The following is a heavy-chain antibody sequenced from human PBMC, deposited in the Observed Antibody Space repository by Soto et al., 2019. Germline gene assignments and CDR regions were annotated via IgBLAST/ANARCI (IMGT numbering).Heavy chain of an antibody. J-gene: IGHJ3*02. CDR1: GFTFDDYA. D-gene: IGHD3-10*01. CDR3: AKVLAPLDYGSGSVDAFDI. V-gene: IGHV3-9*01. CDR2: ISWNSGSI. Sequence: GGSLRLSCAASGFTFDDYAMHWVRQAPGKGLEWVSGISWNSGSIGYADSVKGRFTISRDNAKNSLYLQMNSLRAEDTALYYCAKVLAPLDYGSGSVDAFDIWGQGTMVTVSS.